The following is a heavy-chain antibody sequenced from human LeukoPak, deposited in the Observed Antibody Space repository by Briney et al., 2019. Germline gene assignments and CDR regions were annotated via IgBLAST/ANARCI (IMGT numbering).Heavy chain of an antibody. CDR1: GGSISSGGYY. Sequence: SETLSLTCTVSGGSISSGGYYWSWIRQHPGKGLEWIGYIYYSGSTYYNPSLKSRVTISVDTSKNQFSLKLSSVTAADTAVYYCATDSSGSSDAFDIWGQGTTVTVSS. V-gene: IGHV4-31*03. J-gene: IGHJ3*02. CDR3: ATDSSGSSDAFDI. D-gene: IGHD3-22*01. CDR2: IYYSGST.